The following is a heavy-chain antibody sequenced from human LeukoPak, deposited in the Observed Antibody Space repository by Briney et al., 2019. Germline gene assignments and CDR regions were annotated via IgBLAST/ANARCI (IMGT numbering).Heavy chain of an antibody. CDR3: ASSSRYGRVFDY. CDR2: ISAYNGNT. Sequence: ASVKVSCKAPGYTFTSYGISWVRQAPGQGLEWMGWISAYNGNTNYAQKLQGRVTMTTDTSTSTAYMELRSLRSDDTAVYYCASSSRYGRVFDYWGQGTLVTVSS. V-gene: IGHV1-18*01. J-gene: IGHJ4*02. D-gene: IGHD1-26*01. CDR1: GYTFTSYG.